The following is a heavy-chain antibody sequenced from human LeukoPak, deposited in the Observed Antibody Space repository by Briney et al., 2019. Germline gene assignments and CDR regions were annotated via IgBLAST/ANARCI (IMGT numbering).Heavy chain of an antibody. Sequence: PSETLSLTCTVSGYSISSGYYWGWIRQPPGKGLEWIGSIYHSGSTYYNPSLKSRVTISVDTSKNQFSLKLSSVTAADTAVYYCASQYYDSSGYYGSSFDYWGQGTLVTVSS. J-gene: IGHJ4*02. CDR3: ASQYYDSSGYYGSSFDY. V-gene: IGHV4-38-2*02. CDR2: IYHSGST. CDR1: GYSISSGYY. D-gene: IGHD3-22*01.